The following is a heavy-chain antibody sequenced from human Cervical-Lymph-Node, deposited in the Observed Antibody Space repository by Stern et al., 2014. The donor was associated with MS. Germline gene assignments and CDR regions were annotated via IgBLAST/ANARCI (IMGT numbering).Heavy chain of an antibody. CDR1: GFNFGDYW. D-gene: IGHD2-2*02. CDR3: AADLGYRIDF. V-gene: IGHV3-74*02. J-gene: IGHJ4*02. Sequence: EVQLVESGGGSAQPGRSLRLSCAASGFNFGDYWMFWVRQVPGKGLEWVSRVRPDGGTTIYADSVKGRFTISRDNAKSIVYLQMNGLRVEDAAVYHCAADLGYRIDFWGQGTLVTVSS. CDR2: VRPDGGTT.